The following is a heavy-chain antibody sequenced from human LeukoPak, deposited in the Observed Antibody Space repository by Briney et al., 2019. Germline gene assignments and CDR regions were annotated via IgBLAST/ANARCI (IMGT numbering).Heavy chain of an antibody. CDR1: GGSISSYY. CDR3: GRAASDHDILTGYIPAPFDY. CDR2: IYYSGST. V-gene: IGHV4-59*01. D-gene: IGHD3-9*01. Sequence: PSETLSLTCTVSGGSISSYYWSWIRQPPGKGLEWIGYIYYSGSTNYNPSLKSRVTISVDTSKNQFSLKLSSVTAADTAVYYCGRAASDHDILTGYIPAPFDYWGQGTLVTVSS. J-gene: IGHJ4*02.